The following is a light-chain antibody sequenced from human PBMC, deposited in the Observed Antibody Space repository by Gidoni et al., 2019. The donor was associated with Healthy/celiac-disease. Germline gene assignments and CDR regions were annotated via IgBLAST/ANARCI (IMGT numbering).Light chain of an antibody. CDR3: QQYGSSPEA. J-gene: IGKJ3*01. CDR2: GAS. CDR1: QSVSSSY. Sequence: EIVLTQSPGTLSLSPGERATLSCSASQSVSSSYLAWYQQKPGQAPRLLIYGASSRATGIPDRFSGSGSGTDFTLTISRMEPEDVAVYYCQQYGSSPEAFGPGTKVDIK. V-gene: IGKV3-20*01.